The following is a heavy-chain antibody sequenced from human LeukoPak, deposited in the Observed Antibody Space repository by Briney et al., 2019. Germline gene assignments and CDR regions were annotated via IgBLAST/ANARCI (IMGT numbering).Heavy chain of an antibody. Sequence: ASVKVSCKASGYTFTSYYMHWVRQAPGQGLEWMGWINPNSGGTNYAQKFQGRVTMTRDTSISTAYMELSRLRSDDTAVYYCARESHHGSGSYSFDYWGQGTLVTVSS. CDR3: ARESHHGSGSYSFDY. CDR1: GYTFTSYY. D-gene: IGHD3-10*01. J-gene: IGHJ4*02. CDR2: INPNSGGT. V-gene: IGHV1-2*02.